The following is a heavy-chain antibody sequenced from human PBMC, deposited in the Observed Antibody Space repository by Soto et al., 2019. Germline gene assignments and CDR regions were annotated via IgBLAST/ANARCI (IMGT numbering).Heavy chain of an antibody. CDR3: VSRIDVPGPSGYFDH. CDR1: GGSVKGTCYF. CDR2: LYNVGKT. J-gene: IGHJ4*02. D-gene: IGHD6-19*01. V-gene: IGHV4-39*01. Sequence: XESLSLPFSVSGGSVKGTCYFWGWIRQSAGKGLEWIGCLYNVGKTFYNPSLKSRVTISADTSKNQFSLNLTSVSAADTAVYYCVSRIDVPGPSGYFDHWGQGTLVTVSS.